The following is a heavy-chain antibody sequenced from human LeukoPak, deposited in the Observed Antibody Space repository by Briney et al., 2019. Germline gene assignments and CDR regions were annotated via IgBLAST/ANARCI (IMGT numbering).Heavy chain of an antibody. CDR3: ARDLSRGKPHAFDI. CDR2: ISSSSSYI. D-gene: IGHD1-14*01. J-gene: IGHJ3*02. V-gene: IGHV3-21*01. Sequence: GGSLRLSCAASGFTFSSYSMNWVSQAPGKRLEWVSSISSSSSYIYYADSVKGRFTISRDNAKKSLYLQMNGLRAEDTAVYYCARDLSRGKPHAFDIWGQGTMVTVSS. CDR1: GFTFSSYS.